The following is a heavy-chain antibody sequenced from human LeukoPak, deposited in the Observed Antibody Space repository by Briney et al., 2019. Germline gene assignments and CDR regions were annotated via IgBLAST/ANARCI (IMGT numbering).Heavy chain of an antibody. D-gene: IGHD3-3*01. CDR2: ISDDGGST. CDR3: AKVLITVFGVVRYDAFDV. V-gene: IGHV3-23*01. CDR1: GFTFSSYA. Sequence: GGSLRLSCAASGFTFSSYAMSWVRQAPGKGLEWVSAISDDGGSTYYADPVKGRFTISRDNSKNTLYLQMNSLRAEDTAIYYCAKVLITVFGVVRYDAFDVWGQGTMVTVSS. J-gene: IGHJ3*01.